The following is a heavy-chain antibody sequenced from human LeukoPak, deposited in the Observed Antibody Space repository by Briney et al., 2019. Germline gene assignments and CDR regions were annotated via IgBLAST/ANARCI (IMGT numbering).Heavy chain of an antibody. V-gene: IGHV3-7*03. CDR3: AKIYEGVDTAMAIDY. CDR2: IKQDGSEK. D-gene: IGHD5-18*01. J-gene: IGHJ4*02. CDR1: GFTFSSYW. Sequence: PGGSLRLSCAASGFTFSSYWMSWVRQAPGKELEWVANIKQDGSEKYYVDSVKGRFTISRDNSKNTLYLQMNSLRAEDTAVYYCAKIYEGVDTAMAIDYWGQGTLVTVSS.